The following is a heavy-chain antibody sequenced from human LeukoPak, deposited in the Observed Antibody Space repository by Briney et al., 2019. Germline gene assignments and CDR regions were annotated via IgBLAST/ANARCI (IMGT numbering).Heavy chain of an antibody. D-gene: IGHD1-26*01. CDR2: IFPSGST. Sequence: PSETLSLTCTVSGGSISSNYWSWIRQSPGKGLEWIAYIFPSGSTNYNPSPKSRVAISVDTSKNQFSLKVTSVTAADTAVYYCARGGSYYGNWGQGTLVTVSS. V-gene: IGHV4-59*01. CDR1: GGSISSNY. J-gene: IGHJ4*02. CDR3: ARGGSYYGN.